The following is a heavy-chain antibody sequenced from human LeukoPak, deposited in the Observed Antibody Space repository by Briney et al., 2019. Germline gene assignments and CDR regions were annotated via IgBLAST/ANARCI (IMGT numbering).Heavy chain of an antibody. CDR1: GGSISSYY. V-gene: IGHV4-59*01. J-gene: IGHJ4*02. Sequence: SETLSLTCTVSGGSISSYYWSWIRQAPGKGLEWIGYIYYSGSTDYNPSLKSRVSISVDTSKSQFSLKLSSVTAADTAIYYCARGRNTAMVFDYWGQGTLVTVSS. D-gene: IGHD5-18*01. CDR2: IYYSGST. CDR3: ARGRNTAMVFDY.